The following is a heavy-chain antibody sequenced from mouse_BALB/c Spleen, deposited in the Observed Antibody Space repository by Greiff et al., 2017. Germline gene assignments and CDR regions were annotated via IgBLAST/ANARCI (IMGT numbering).Heavy chain of an antibody. CDR2: ISSGSSTI. CDR1: GFTFSSFG. CDR3: ARSGSLAWFAY. Sequence: EVQLVESGGGLVQPGGSRKLSCAASGFTFSSFGMHWVRQAPEKGLEWVAYISSGSSTIYYADTVKGRFTISRDNPKNTLFLQMTSLRSEDTAMYYCARSGSLAWFAYWGQGTLVTVSA. J-gene: IGHJ3*01. D-gene: IGHD4-1*01. V-gene: IGHV5-17*02.